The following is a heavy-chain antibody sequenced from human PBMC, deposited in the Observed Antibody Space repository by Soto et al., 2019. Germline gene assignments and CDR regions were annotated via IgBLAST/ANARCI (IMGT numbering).Heavy chain of an antibody. CDR3: AKEAVAGTIGEYYFDY. CDR2: ISGSGGST. J-gene: IGHJ4*02. CDR1: GFTFSSYA. Sequence: PGGSLRLSCAASGFTFSSYAMSWVRRAPGKGLEWVSAISGSGGSTYYADSVKGRFTISRDNSKNTLYLQMNSLRAEDTAVYYCAKEAVAGTIGEYYFDYWGQGTLVTVSS. V-gene: IGHV3-23*01. D-gene: IGHD6-19*01.